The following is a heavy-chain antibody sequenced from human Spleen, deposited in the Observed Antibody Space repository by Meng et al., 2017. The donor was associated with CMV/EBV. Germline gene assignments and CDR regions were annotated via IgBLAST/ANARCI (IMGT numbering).Heavy chain of an antibody. Sequence: ASVKVSCKASGYTFTGYYMHWVRQAPGQGLEWMGWINPNSGGTNYAQKFQGRVTLTRDTSIRTAYMEVSRLTSDDRAVYYCVLPDYGDYVSDFWGQGTLVTVSS. V-gene: IGHV1-2*02. D-gene: IGHD4-17*01. CDR2: INPNSGGT. CDR1: GYTFTGYY. J-gene: IGHJ4*02. CDR3: VLPDYGDYVSDF.